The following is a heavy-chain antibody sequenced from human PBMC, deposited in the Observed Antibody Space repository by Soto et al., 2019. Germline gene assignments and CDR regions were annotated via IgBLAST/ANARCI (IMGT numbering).Heavy chain of an antibody. CDR1: GGTFSSYA. V-gene: IGHV1-69*13. CDR2: IIPIFGTA. Sequence: SVKVSCKTSGGTFSSYAISWVRQAPGQGLEWMGGIIPIFGTANYAQKFQGRVTITADESTSTAYMELSSLRSEDTAVYYCGRDLGWWPWDNWGQGTRVTVSS. CDR3: GRDLGWWPWDN. J-gene: IGHJ4*02. D-gene: IGHD2-15*01.